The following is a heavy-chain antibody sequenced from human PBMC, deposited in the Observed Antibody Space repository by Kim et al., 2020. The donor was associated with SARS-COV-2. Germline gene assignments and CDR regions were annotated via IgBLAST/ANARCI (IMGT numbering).Heavy chain of an antibody. D-gene: IGHD3-10*01. Sequence: GGSLRLSCVASGFTFSSYAMHWVRQAPGRGLEWVAIISYDGNNKDYADSVNGRITVSRDNSKNTLYLQVNGLRSEDTAMYYCARARTMFRGPEDYWGRGTLVTVSS. J-gene: IGHJ4*02. CDR3: ARARTMFRGPEDY. V-gene: IGHV3-30*01. CDR2: ISYDGNNK. CDR1: GFTFSSYA.